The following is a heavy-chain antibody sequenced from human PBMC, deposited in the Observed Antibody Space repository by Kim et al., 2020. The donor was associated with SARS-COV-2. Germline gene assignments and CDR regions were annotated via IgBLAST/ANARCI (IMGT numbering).Heavy chain of an antibody. CDR2: IYYSAST. D-gene: IGHD3-3*01. J-gene: IGHJ6*03. CDR3: ARNYDFWSGHPDGYYYYYMDV. CDR1: GGYISSYY. V-gene: IGHV4-59*08. Sequence: SETLSLTCTVSGGYISSYYWSWIRQPLGKGLEWIGSIYYSASTNHNPSLQNRVTISVDTSKNQFSLKLSSVTAADTAVYYCARNYDFWSGHPDGYYYYYMDVWGKGTTVTVSS.